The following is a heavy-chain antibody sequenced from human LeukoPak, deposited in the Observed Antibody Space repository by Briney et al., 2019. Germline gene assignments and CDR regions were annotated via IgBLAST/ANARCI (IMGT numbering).Heavy chain of an antibody. CDR3: ARVFTPINGYGSGSYSFLGSLDP. Sequence: SVKVSCKASGGTFSSYAISWVRQAPGQGLEWMGGIIPIFGTANYAQKFQGRVTITADESTSTAYMELSSLRSEDTAVYYCARVFTPINGYGSGSYSFLGSLDPWGQGTLVTVSS. V-gene: IGHV1-69*13. D-gene: IGHD3-10*01. CDR1: GGTFSSYA. J-gene: IGHJ5*02. CDR2: IIPIFGTA.